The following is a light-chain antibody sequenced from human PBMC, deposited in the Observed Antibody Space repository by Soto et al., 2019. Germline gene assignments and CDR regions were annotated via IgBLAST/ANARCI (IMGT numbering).Light chain of an antibody. V-gene: IGKV3-20*01. CDR1: QNVGSRY. Sequence: EIVLTQSPGTLSLSPGERATLSCRASQNVGSRYLAWYQQKPGQAPRLLIYGTSNRATGIPDRFSGSGSGTDFSLTISSLEPGDLAVYYCQQYGSSPYTFGQGTKLEIK. J-gene: IGKJ2*01. CDR3: QQYGSSPYT. CDR2: GTS.